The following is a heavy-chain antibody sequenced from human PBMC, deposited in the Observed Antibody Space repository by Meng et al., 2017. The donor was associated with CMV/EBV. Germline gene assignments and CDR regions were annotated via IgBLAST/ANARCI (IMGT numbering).Heavy chain of an antibody. CDR1: GGSRSSGDYY. CDR2: IYYSGST. D-gene: IGHD2-21*02. V-gene: IGHV4-30-4*08. CDR3: AREGDNPFDY. J-gene: IGHJ4*02. Sequence: RQEPRPAPVKLTQPLPLTSTVSGGSRSSGDYYWSWIRQPPGKGLEWIGYIYYSGSTYYNPSLKSRVTISVDTSKNQFSLKLSSVTAADTAVYYCAREGDNPFDYWGQGTLVTVSS.